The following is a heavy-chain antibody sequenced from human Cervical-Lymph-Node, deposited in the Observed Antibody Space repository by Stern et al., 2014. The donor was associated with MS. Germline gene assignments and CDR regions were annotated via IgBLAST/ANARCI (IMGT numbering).Heavy chain of an antibody. CDR3: ARGLLGSENAFDI. CDR2: ICASNGNR. J-gene: IGHJ3*02. CDR1: GYTFTRYG. D-gene: IGHD2-15*01. Sequence: VQLMQSGAEVKKPGASVKVSCKASGYTFTRYGMRWVRQAPGNGLAWMGWICASNGNRNYAQKLQGRVSMSTDTSTSAGYMELRSLRSDDTAVYYCARGLLGSENAFDIWGRGTMVTVSS. V-gene: IGHV1-18*01.